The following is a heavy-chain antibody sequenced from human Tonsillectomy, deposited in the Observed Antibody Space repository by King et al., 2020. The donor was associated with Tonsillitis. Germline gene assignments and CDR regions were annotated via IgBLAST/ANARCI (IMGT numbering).Heavy chain of an antibody. CDR1: GYSFTVYY. J-gene: IGHJ4*02. V-gene: IGHV1-2*02. Sequence: QLVQSGAEVKKPGASVKVSCKASGYSFTVYYMHWVRQAPGQGLEWMGWINPNSGDTNYAQKFQGRVTMTRDTSISTAYMELTRLRSDDTAVYYCARDDPFDYWGQGTLVTVSS. CDR3: ARDDPFDY. CDR2: INPNSGDT.